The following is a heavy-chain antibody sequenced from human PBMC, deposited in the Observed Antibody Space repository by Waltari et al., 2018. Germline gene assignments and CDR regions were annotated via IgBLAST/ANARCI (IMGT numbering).Heavy chain of an antibody. CDR3: ARSSPGVY. D-gene: IGHD3-10*01. J-gene: IGHJ4*02. V-gene: IGHV4-59*11. CDR2: IYYSGST. CDR1: GGPISSHY. Sequence: QVQLQESGPGLVKPSETLSLTCTVSGGPISSHYWSWIRQPPGKGLEWIGYIYYSGSTNYNPSLKSRVTISVDTSKNQFSLKLSSVTAADTTVYYCARSSPGVYWGQGTLVTVSS.